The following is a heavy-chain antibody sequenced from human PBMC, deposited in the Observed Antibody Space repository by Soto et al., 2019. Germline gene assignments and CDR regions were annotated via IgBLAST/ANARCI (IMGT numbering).Heavy chain of an antibody. Sequence: QVQLVQSGSELKKPGASVRVSCKTFDYTFTSHGIGWVRQAPGQGLEWLGWISAYNGNTNYAQKFQGRVTLTTDTATTTAYMDRRSLRSDDTAGYYCARSHWQSDDLEGCDFWGQGTLVTVPS. V-gene: IGHV1-18*01. CDR3: ARSHWQSDDLEGCDF. D-gene: IGHD3-3*01. J-gene: IGHJ4*02. CDR1: DYTFTSHG. CDR2: ISAYNGNT.